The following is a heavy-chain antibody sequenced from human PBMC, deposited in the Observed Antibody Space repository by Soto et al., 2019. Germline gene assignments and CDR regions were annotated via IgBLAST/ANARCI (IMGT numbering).Heavy chain of an antibody. V-gene: IGHV4-30-2*01. CDR2: IYHSGRP. CDR3: ARVPDY. Sequence: QLQLQESGSGLVKPSQTLSLTCAVSGGSISSGGYSWSWIRQPPGKGLEWIGYIYHSGRPYYNPSPXSXIPTSVDRSKNQFSLRLSSVTAADTAVSYCARVPDYWGQGTLVTVSS. CDR1: GGSISSGGYS. J-gene: IGHJ4*02.